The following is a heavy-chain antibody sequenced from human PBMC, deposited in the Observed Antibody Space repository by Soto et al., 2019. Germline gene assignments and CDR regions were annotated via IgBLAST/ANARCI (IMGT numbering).Heavy chain of an antibody. J-gene: IGHJ4*02. Sequence: QLQLQESGPGLVKPSETLSLTCTVSGGSISSSSYYWGWIQPPGKGLEWIGSISYSGSTYYNPSHKGRVTVSGDTSKDQFALELTSVTAADVAVYYCARQGNRGRLRHWGQGTLVTVSS. CDR3: ARQGNRGRLRH. CDR1: GGSISSSSYY. V-gene: IGHV4-39*01. CDR2: ISYSGST.